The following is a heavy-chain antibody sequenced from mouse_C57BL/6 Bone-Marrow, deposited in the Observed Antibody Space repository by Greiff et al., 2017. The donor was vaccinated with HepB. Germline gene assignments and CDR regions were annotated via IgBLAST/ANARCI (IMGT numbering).Heavy chain of an antibody. J-gene: IGHJ2*01. CDR2: IDPSDSYT. V-gene: IGHV1-59*01. Sequence: VQLQQSGAELVRPGTSVKLSCKASGYTFTSYWMHWVKQRPGQGLEWIGVIDPSDSYTNYNQKFKGKATLTVDTSSSTAYMQLSSLTSEDSAVYYCARRGGFDYWGQGTTLTVSS. CDR1: GYTFTSYW. CDR3: ARRGGFDY.